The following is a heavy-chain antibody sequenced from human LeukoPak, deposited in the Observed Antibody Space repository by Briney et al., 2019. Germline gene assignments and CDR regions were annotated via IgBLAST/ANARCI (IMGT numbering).Heavy chain of an antibody. CDR2: IYYSGST. CDR1: GGSISSGDYY. D-gene: IGHD2-2*01. CDR3: ARDYCSSTSCRGWFDP. J-gene: IGHJ5*02. Sequence: SQTLSLTCTVSGGSISSGDYYWRCLRQPPGTGLEGLGYIYYSGSTYYNPSLKSRVTRSVDTSKNQFSLKLSSVTAADTAVYYCARDYCSSTSCRGWFDPWGQGTLVTVSS. V-gene: IGHV4-30-4*08.